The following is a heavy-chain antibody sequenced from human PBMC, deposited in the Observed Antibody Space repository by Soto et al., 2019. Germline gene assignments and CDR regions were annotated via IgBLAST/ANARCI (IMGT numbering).Heavy chain of an antibody. V-gene: IGHV3-23*01. J-gene: IGHJ4*02. CDR1: GFTFSPYT. CDR3: ATRHLAYCSGGTCNPFDF. D-gene: IGHD2-15*01. CDR2: ISFSGDST. Sequence: PGGSLRLSCAASGFTFSPYTMNWVRQAPGKALEWISTISFSGDSTYYADSVKGRFTISRDNSKNTLYLQMNSLRAEDTAMYYCATRHLAYCSGGTCNPFDFWGQGALVTVSS.